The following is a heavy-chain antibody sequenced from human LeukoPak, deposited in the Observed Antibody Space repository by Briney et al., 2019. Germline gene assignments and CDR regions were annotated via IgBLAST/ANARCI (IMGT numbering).Heavy chain of an antibody. J-gene: IGHJ4*02. V-gene: IGHV1-8*01. D-gene: IGHD5-12*01. CDR3: ARQRDSGFDFDS. Sequence: ASVKVSCKASGYTFSSNDINWVRQATGQGLEWMGWMNPNSGNTGYAQKFQGRVTMTRNTSISTAYMELSSLRSEDTAVYYCARQRDSGFDFDSWGQGTLVTVSS. CDR1: GYTFSSND. CDR2: MNPNSGNT.